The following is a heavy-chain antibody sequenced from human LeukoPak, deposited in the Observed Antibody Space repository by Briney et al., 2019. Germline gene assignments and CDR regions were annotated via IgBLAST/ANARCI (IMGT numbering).Heavy chain of an antibody. CDR1: GFTFSNAW. Sequence: GXXLRLSCAASGFTFSNAWMSWVRQAPGKGLEWVGRIKSKTDGGTTDDAAPVKGRFTISRDDSKNTLYLQMNSLKTEDTAVYYCTTDLVVLRFLEWTFDPWGQGTLVTVSS. D-gene: IGHD3-3*01. V-gene: IGHV3-15*01. CDR3: TTDLVVLRFLEWTFDP. J-gene: IGHJ5*02. CDR2: IKSKTDGGTT.